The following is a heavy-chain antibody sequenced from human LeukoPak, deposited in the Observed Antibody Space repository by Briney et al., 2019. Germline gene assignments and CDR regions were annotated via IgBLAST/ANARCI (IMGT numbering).Heavy chain of an antibody. V-gene: IGHV1-69*04. CDR1: GGTFSSYA. CDR3: ARGRPSHGLLLWFGES. D-gene: IGHD3-10*01. CDR2: ISPIFGIA. Sequence: SVKVSCKASGGTFSSYAISWVRQPPGPGLEWMGRISPIFGIANYAQKFQGRVTITADKSTSTAYMELSSLRSEDTAVYYCARGRPSHGLLLWFGESWGQGTLVTVSS. J-gene: IGHJ4*02.